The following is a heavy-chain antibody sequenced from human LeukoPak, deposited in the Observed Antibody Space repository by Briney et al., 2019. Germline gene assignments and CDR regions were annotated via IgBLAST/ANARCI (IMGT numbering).Heavy chain of an antibody. CDR2: INHSGST. CDR3: ARLLWFGELSNWFDP. V-gene: IGHV4-34*01. CDR1: GGSFSGYY. Sequence: SSETLSLTCAVYGGSFSGYYWSWLRHPPGKGLEWLGEINHSGSTNYNPSLKSRVTISVDTSKNQFSLKLSSVTAADTAVYYCARLLWFGELSNWFDPWGQGTLVTVSS. J-gene: IGHJ5*02. D-gene: IGHD3-10*01.